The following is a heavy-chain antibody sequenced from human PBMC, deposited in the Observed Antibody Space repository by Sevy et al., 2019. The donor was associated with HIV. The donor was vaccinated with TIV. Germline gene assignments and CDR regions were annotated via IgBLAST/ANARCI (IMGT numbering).Heavy chain of an antibody. D-gene: IGHD6-19*01. CDR3: ARERLAVAGIGYYFDY. J-gene: IGHJ4*02. CDR1: GFTFSSYG. CDR2: IWYDGSNK. Sequence: GGSLRLSCAASGFTFSSYGMYWVRQAPGKGLEWVAIIWYDGSNKYYVDSVKGRFTISRDNSKNTLYLQMNSLRAEDTAVYYCARERLAVAGIGYYFDYWGQGTLVTVSS. V-gene: IGHV3-33*01.